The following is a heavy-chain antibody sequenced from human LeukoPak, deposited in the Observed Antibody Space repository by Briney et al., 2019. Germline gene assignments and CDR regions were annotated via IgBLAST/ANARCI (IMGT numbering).Heavy chain of an antibody. V-gene: IGHV4-34*01. CDR1: GGSFSGYY. J-gene: IGHJ5*02. Sequence: PSETLSLTCAVYGGSFSGYYWSWIRQPPGKGLEWIGEINHSGSTNYNPSLESRVTISVDTSKNQFSLKLSSVTAADTAVYYCARHPVIYCSSTSCPRYRNWFDPWGQGTLVTVSS. CDR3: ARHPVIYCSSTSCPRYRNWFDP. D-gene: IGHD2-2*01. CDR2: INHSGST.